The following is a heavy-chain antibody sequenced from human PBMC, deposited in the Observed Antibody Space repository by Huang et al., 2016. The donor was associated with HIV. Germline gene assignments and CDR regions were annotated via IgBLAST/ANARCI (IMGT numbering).Heavy chain of an antibody. CDR3: ARGAPDLDSHLDH. Sequence: QVQLVQSGAEVKKPGSSVKVSGKVSGGTFNNAISWVRQAPGQGLEWMGGSIPVFGKPNDARKCQGRVTITADESTSIAYRELSSLRSEDTAVYYCARGAPDLDSHLDHWGQGTLVTVSS. V-gene: IGHV1-69*13. J-gene: IGHJ4*02. CDR2: SIPVFGKP. D-gene: IGHD3-3*01. CDR1: GGTFNNA.